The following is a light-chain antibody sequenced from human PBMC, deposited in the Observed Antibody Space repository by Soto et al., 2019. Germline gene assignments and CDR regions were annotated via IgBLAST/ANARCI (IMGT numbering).Light chain of an antibody. V-gene: IGKV3-20*01. Sequence: EIVLTQSPGILSLSPGERATLSCRANQSVNSSYLAWYQQKPGQAPRLLIYGASSRATGIPDRFSGSGSGTDFTLTISRLEPEDFAVYYCQQYGSSPLTFGGGTKVEIK. CDR1: QSVNSSY. J-gene: IGKJ4*01. CDR3: QQYGSSPLT. CDR2: GAS.